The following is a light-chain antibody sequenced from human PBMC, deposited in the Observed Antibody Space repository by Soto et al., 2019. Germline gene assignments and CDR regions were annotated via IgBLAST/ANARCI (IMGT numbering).Light chain of an antibody. CDR3: AAWDDSLNVL. CDR1: SSNIGSNT. V-gene: IGLV1-44*01. Sequence: QSVLTQPPSASGTPGQRVTISCSGSSSNIGSNTVNWYQQLPGTAPILLIYSNNQRPSGVPDRFSGSKSGTSASLAISGLQSEDEADYYCAAWDDSLNVLFGGGTKLTVL. J-gene: IGLJ2*01. CDR2: SNN.